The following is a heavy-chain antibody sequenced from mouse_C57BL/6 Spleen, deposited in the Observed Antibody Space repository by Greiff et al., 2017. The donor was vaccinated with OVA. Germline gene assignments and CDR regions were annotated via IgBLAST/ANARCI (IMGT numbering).Heavy chain of an antibody. V-gene: IGHV1-82*01. Sequence: QVQLKQSGPELVKPGASVKISCKASGYAFSSSWMNWVKQRPGKGLEWIGRIYPGDGDTNYNGKFKGKATLTADKSSSTAYMQLSSLTSEDSAVYFCAHQEVYAMDYWGQGTSVTVSS. J-gene: IGHJ4*01. CDR3: AHQEVYAMDY. CDR2: IYPGDGDT. CDR1: GYAFSSSW.